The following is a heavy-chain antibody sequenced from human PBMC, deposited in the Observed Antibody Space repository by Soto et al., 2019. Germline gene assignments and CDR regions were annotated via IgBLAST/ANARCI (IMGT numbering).Heavy chain of an antibody. V-gene: IGHV1-18*01. Sequence: QVQLVQSASEVMKPGASVKVSCKASGYTFIRSGITWVRQAPGQRIEWMGWIIPYNDQTIYAQKLQGRVTMTADTSTRTVYMQLRSLKSDDTAVYYCARGGYYDNVWGKLSHYGLDVWGQGTSVTVSS. CDR3: ARGGYYDNVWGKLSHYGLDV. CDR1: GYTFIRSG. D-gene: IGHD3-16*01. CDR2: IIPYNDQT. J-gene: IGHJ6*02.